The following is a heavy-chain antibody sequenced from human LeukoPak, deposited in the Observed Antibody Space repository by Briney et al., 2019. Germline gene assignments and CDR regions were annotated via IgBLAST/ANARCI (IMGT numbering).Heavy chain of an antibody. CDR2: IYTSGST. V-gene: IGHV4-61*02. CDR3: ARQGPLALSYYYYMDV. Sequence: SETLSLTSTVSGASISSGSYYWSWIRQPAGKGLEWIGRIYTSGSTTYNPSLKSRVTISVDTSKNQFSLKLSSVTAADMAVYYCARQGPLALSYYYYMDVWGKGTTVTISS. CDR1: GASISSGSYY. J-gene: IGHJ6*03.